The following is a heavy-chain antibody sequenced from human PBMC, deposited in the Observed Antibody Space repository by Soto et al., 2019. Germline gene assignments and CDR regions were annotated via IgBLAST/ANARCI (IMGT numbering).Heavy chain of an antibody. V-gene: IGHV3-73*01. D-gene: IGHD3-3*01. CDR1: GFNFSGSA. CDR2: IRSKGNNYAT. J-gene: IGHJ6*03. CDR3: SRQASDFWSGKPQYYMDV. Sequence: GGSLRLSSAASGFNFSGSAMHWVRQASGKGLEWVGRIRSKGNNYATAYGASLKGRFTISRDDSKNTAYLQMNSLNTEDTAVYYCSRQASDFWSGKPQYYMDVWGKGTTVTVSS.